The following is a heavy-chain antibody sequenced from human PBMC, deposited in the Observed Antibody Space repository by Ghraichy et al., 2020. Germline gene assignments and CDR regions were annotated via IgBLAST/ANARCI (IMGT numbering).Heavy chain of an antibody. CDR3: AKGYCSTSSCLKFDL. Sequence: GGSLRLSCAASGFSFSGYAMSWVRQAPGKGLEWVSAISGSGGNTYYADSVKGRFTISRDNSRDTLYLQMNSLRAEDTAVYYCAKGYCSTSSCLKFDLWGQGTMVTVSS. CDR1: GFSFSGYA. V-gene: IGHV3-23*01. J-gene: IGHJ3*01. CDR2: ISGSGGNT. D-gene: IGHD2-2*01.